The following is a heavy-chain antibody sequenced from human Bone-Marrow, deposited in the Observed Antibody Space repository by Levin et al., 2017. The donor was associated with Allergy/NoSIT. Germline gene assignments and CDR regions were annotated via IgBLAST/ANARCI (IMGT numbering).Heavy chain of an antibody. CDR3: ARWVVAASYNWFDP. CDR2: ISYDGSNK. V-gene: IGHV3-30-3*01. J-gene: IGHJ5*02. D-gene: IGHD2-15*01. Sequence: PGGSLRLSCAASGFTFSSYAMHWVRQAPGKGLEWVAVISYDGSNKYYADSVKGRFTISRDNSKNTLYLQMNSLRAEDTAVYYCARWVVAASYNWFDPWGQGTLVTVSS. CDR1: GFTFSSYA.